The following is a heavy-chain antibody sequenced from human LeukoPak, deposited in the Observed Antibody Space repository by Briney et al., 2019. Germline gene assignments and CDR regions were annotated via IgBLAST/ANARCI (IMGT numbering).Heavy chain of an antibody. V-gene: IGHV3-30-3*01. CDR3: AKDLSRLYYYYGMDV. CDR2: ISYDGSNK. D-gene: IGHD2/OR15-2a*01. J-gene: IGHJ6*02. CDR1: GFTFSSYA. Sequence: GGSLRLSCAASGFTFSSYAMHWVRQAPGKGLEWVAVISYDGSNKYYADSVKGRFTISRDNSKNTLYLQMNSLRAEDTAVYYCAKDLSRLYYYYGMDVWGQGTTVTVSS.